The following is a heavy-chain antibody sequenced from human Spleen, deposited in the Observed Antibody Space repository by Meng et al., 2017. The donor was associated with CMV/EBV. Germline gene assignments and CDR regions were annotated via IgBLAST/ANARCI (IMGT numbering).Heavy chain of an antibody. CDR2: INHSGST. Sequence: GSLRLSCTVSGGSVSSGSYYWNWIRQPPGKGLEWIGEINHSGSTNYNPSLKSRVTISVDTSKNQFSLKLSSVTAADTAVYYCARVRSTSWRVYYYYGMDVWGQGTTVTVSS. J-gene: IGHJ6*02. CDR3: ARVRSTSWRVYYYYGMDV. V-gene: IGHV4-61*01. D-gene: IGHD2-2*01. CDR1: GGSVSSGSYY.